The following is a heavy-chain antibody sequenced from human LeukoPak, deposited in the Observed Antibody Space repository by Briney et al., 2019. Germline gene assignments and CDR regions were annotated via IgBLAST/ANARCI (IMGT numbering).Heavy chain of an antibody. CDR2: IYTSGST. D-gene: IGHD1-26*01. V-gene: IGHV4-4*07. CDR1: GGSINSYY. CDR3: ARQFLVGSTFHAFDL. Sequence: SETLSLTCTVSGGSINSYYWSWIRQPAGKGLEWIGRIYTSGSTNYNPSLKSRVTMSVDTSKNQFSLKLTSVTAADMAVYFCARQFLVGSTFHAFDLWGQGTRVTVSS. J-gene: IGHJ3*01.